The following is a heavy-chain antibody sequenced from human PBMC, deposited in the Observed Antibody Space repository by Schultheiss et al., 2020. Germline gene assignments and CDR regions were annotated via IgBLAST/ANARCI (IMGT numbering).Heavy chain of an antibody. CDR2: IYYSGST. Sequence: SETLSLTCTVSGGSISSYYWSWIRQPPGKGLEWIGYIYYSGSTNYNPSLKSRVTISVDTSKNQFSLKLSSVTAADTAVYYCAREEGLRCYGAFDIWGQGTMVTVSS. J-gene: IGHJ3*02. D-gene: IGHD4-17*01. CDR1: GGSISSYY. CDR3: AREEGLRCYGAFDI. V-gene: IGHV4-59*01.